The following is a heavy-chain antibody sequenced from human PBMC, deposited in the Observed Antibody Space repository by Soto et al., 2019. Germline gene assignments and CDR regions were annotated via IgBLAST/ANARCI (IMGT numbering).Heavy chain of an antibody. CDR1: EFTFSLYV. D-gene: IGHD3-22*01. J-gene: IGHJ4*02. V-gene: IGHV3-30*18. CDR2: ILYDGSNK. CDR3: AKSDSSGFGCDY. Sequence: GGSLRLSCVGSEFTFSLYVIGWVRQAPGKGLEWVAVILYDGSNKYYADSVKGRFTISRDNSKNTVYLQMNSLRADDTAVYYCAKSDSSGFGCDYWGQGALVTVSS.